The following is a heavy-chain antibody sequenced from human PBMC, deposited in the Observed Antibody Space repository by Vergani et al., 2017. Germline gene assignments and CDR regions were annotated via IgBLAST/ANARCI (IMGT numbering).Heavy chain of an antibody. J-gene: IGHJ3*02. V-gene: IGHV3-15*01. Sequence: EVQLVESGGGLVKPGGSLRLSCAASGFTFSNAWKSWVRQAPGKGLEWVGRIKSKTDGGTTDYAAPVKGRFTISRDDSKNTLYLQMNSLKTEDTAVYYCTTGEWELFRAFDIWGQGTMVTVSS. CDR2: IKSKTDGGTT. D-gene: IGHD1-26*01. CDR1: GFTFSNAW. CDR3: TTGEWELFRAFDI.